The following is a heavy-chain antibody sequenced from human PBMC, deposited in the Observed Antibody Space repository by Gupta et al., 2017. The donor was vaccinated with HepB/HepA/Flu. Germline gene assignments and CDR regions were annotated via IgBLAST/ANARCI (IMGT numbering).Heavy chain of an antibody. CDR1: GGSISSSSYY. Sequence: QLQVQESGPGLVKPSETLSLTCTVSGGSISSSSYYWAWIRQPPGKGLEWIGSIYYSGNTYYNPSLKSRVTISVDTSKNQFSLKLSSVTAADTAVYYCTRSGYCSSASCYSESFDIWGQGTMVTVSS. D-gene: IGHD2-2*01. CDR2: IYYSGNT. J-gene: IGHJ3*02. CDR3: TRSGYCSSASCYSESFDI. V-gene: IGHV4-39*01.